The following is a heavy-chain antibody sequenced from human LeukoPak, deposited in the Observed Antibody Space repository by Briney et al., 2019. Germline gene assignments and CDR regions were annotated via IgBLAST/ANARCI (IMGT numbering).Heavy chain of an antibody. CDR3: ARADIAAAGRRSAFDI. V-gene: IGHV4-59*12. Sequence: SETLSLTCTVSGGSISSYYWSWIRQPPGKGLEWIGSIYYSGSTYYNPSLKSRVTISVDTSKNQFSLKLSSVTAADTAVYYCARADIAAAGRRSAFDIWGQGTMVTVSS. CDR1: GGSISSYY. CDR2: IYYSGST. J-gene: IGHJ3*02. D-gene: IGHD6-13*01.